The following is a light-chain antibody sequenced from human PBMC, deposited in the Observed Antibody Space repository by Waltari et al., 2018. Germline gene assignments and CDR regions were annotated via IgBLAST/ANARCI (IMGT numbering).Light chain of an antibody. CDR3: QQSYSAPT. CDR1: QSIIIY. J-gene: IGKJ1*01. Sequence: DIQMTQSPSSLSASIGDRVSITCRASQSIIIYLSGYQQKPGKAPKLLIYAASSLQSGVPSRFSGSGSGTDFTLSISSLQPEEFATYYCQQSYSAPTFGQGTKVEIK. V-gene: IGKV1-39*01. CDR2: AAS.